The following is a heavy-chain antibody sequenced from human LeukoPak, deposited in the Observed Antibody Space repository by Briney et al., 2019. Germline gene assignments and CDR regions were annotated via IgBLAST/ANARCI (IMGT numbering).Heavy chain of an antibody. CDR1: GFTFSSYS. Sequence: GGSLRLSCAASGFTFSSYSMNWVRQAPGKGLEWVSSISSSSSYIYYADSVKGRFTISRDNAKNSLYLQMNSLRAEDTAVYYCARVPSTVTTNYMDVWGKGTTVTVSS. D-gene: IGHD4-11*01. V-gene: IGHV3-21*01. CDR3: ARVPSTVTTNYMDV. CDR2: ISSSSSYI. J-gene: IGHJ6*03.